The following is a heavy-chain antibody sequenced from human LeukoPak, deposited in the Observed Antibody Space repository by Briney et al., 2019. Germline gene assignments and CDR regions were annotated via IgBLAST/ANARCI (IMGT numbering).Heavy chain of an antibody. CDR2: IFYSGRT. V-gene: IGHV4-39*07. Sequence: TSETLSLTCTVSGGSISSVSYYWGWIRQPPGKGLEWIGSIFYSGRTYYNPSLKSRVTISVDASMNQFSLKLSSVTAADTAVYYCARVAYSSSIDYWGQGTPVTVSS. J-gene: IGHJ4*02. CDR1: GGSISSVSYY. CDR3: ARVAYSSSIDY. D-gene: IGHD6-6*01.